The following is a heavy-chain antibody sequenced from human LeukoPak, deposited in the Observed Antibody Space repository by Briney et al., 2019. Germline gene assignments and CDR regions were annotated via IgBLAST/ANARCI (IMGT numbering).Heavy chain of an antibody. CDR1: GFTFSSYS. D-gene: IGHD2-2*03. V-gene: IGHV3-21*01. Sequence: GGSLRLSCAASGFTFSSYSMNWVRQAPGKGLKWVSSISSSSSYIYYADSVKGRFTISGDNAKNSLYLQMNSLRAEDTAVYYCARDGYCSSTSCFWGQGTLVTVSS. CDR2: ISSSSSYI. CDR3: ARDGYCSSTSCF. J-gene: IGHJ4*02.